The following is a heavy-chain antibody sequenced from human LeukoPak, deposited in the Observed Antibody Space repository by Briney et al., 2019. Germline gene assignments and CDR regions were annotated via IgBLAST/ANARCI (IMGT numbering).Heavy chain of an antibody. CDR3: AKGVYDSSGYYWGYNWFDP. CDR2: IYTSGST. D-gene: IGHD3-22*01. CDR1: GGSISSYY. J-gene: IGHJ5*02. Sequence: SETLSLTCTVSGGSISSYYWSWIRQPAGKGLEWIGRIYTSGSTNYNPSLKSRVTISVDTSKNQFSLKLSSVTAADTAVYYCAKGVYDSSGYYWGYNWFDPWGQGTLVTVSS. V-gene: IGHV4-4*07.